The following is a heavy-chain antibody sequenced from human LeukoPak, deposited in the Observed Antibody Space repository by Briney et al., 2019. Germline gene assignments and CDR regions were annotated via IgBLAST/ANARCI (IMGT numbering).Heavy chain of an antibody. CDR2: IYYSGST. Sequence: SGTLSLTCAVSGGPISSSYYWSWIRQPPGKGLEWIGYIYYSGSTNYNPSLKSRVTISVDTSKNQFSLKLSSVTAADTAVYYCARDRGTYYYDSSGPRGLYNWFDPWGQGTLVTVSS. CDR3: ARDRGTYYYDSSGPRGLYNWFDP. J-gene: IGHJ5*02. D-gene: IGHD3-22*01. CDR1: GGPISSSYY. V-gene: IGHV4-61*01.